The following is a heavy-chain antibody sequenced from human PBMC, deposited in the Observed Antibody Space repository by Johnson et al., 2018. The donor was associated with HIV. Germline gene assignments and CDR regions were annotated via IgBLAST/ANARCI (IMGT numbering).Heavy chain of an antibody. Sequence: EVQLVESGGGVVQPGGSLRLSCAASGFTFSNAWMSWVRQAPGKGLEWVANIKQDGSEKYYVDSVKGRFTISRDNAKNSLYLQMNSLRAEDTAVYYCARAIAAAGTVGVDAFDIWGQGTMVTVSS. CDR2: IKQDGSEK. J-gene: IGHJ3*02. D-gene: IGHD6-13*01. CDR3: ARAIAAAGTVGVDAFDI. CDR1: GFTFSNAW. V-gene: IGHV3-7*01.